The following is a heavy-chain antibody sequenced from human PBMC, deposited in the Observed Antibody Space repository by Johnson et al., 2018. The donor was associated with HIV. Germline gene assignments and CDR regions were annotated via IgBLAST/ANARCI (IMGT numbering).Heavy chain of an antibody. Sequence: QVQLVESGGGVVQPGRSLRLSCAASGFTFSNYGMHWVRQAPGKGLEWVAVIWYDGSHKYSADSVKGRFTISRDNSKNTLFLQMNSLRAEDTAVYYCVRRFFDSSAFDIWGQGTLVTVSS. D-gene: IGHD3-22*01. V-gene: IGHV3-33*01. CDR2: IWYDGSHK. CDR3: VRRFFDSSAFDI. J-gene: IGHJ3*02. CDR1: GFTFSNYG.